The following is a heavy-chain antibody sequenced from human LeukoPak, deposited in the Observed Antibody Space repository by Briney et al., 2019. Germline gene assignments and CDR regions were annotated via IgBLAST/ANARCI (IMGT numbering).Heavy chain of an antibody. V-gene: IGHV1-2*06. CDR2: INPNSGDT. J-gene: IGHJ4*02. D-gene: IGHD1-26*01. CDR1: GYTFTGYY. Sequence: GASVKVSCKASGYTFTGYYMRWVRLAPGQGLEWMGRINPNSGDTNYAQKFQGRVTMTRDTSISTAYMELSRLRSDDTAVYYCARGGSYNFDYWGQGTLVTISS. CDR3: ARGGSYNFDY.